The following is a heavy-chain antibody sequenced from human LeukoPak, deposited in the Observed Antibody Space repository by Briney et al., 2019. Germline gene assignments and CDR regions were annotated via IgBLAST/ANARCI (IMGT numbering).Heavy chain of an antibody. CDR3: ARGSSSFAFDY. J-gene: IGHJ4*02. D-gene: IGHD6-13*01. V-gene: IGHV3-21*01. CDR1: GFTFSSYS. Sequence: PGGSLRLSCAASGFTFSSYSMNWVRQAPGKGLEWVSSISSSSSYIYYADSVKGRFTISRDNSKNTLYLQMNSLRAEDTAVYYCARGSSSFAFDYWGQGTLVTVSS. CDR2: ISSSSSYI.